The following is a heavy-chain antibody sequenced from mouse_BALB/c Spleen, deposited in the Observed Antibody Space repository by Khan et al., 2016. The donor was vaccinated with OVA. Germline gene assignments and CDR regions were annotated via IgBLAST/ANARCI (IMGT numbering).Heavy chain of an antibody. Sequence: EVKLMESGGDLVKPGGSLKLSCAASGFIFSSYSMSWVRQTPDKRLEWVATISSGGDYTYYPDNVKGRFTISRDNAKNTLYLQMSSLKSEDTAMYYCASHLTGSFAYWGQGTLVTVS. CDR3: ASHLTGSFAY. CDR1: GFIFSSYS. D-gene: IGHD4-1*01. V-gene: IGHV5-6*01. J-gene: IGHJ3*01. CDR2: ISSGGDYT.